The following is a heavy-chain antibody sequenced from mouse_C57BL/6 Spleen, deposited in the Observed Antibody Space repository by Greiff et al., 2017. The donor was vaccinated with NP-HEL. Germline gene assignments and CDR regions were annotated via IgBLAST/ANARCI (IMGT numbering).Heavy chain of an antibody. V-gene: IGHV1-15*01. J-gene: IGHJ2*01. Sequence: VQLQQSGAELVRPGASVTLSCKASGYTFTDYEMHWVKQTPVHGLEWIGAIDPETGGTAYNQKFKGKAILTADKSSSTAYMELRSLTSEDSAVYYCTRWDTTVVAPYYFDYWGQGTTRTVSS. CDR3: TRWDTTVVAPYYFDY. D-gene: IGHD1-1*01. CDR2: IDPETGGT. CDR1: GYTFTDYE.